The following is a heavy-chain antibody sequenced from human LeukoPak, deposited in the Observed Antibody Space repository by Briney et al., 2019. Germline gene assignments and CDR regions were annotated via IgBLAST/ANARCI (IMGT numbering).Heavy chain of an antibody. D-gene: IGHD3-22*01. Sequence: GSLRLSCAASGFTFDEYGMSWVRQTPGKGLEWVSGIDWNGGSTGYADSVKGRFTISRNNAKNSLYLQMNSLRAEDTALYYCARRAMIVVATPAVDYWGQGTLVTVSS. J-gene: IGHJ4*02. CDR1: GFTFDEYG. V-gene: IGHV3-20*04. CDR3: ARRAMIVVATPAVDY. CDR2: IDWNGGST.